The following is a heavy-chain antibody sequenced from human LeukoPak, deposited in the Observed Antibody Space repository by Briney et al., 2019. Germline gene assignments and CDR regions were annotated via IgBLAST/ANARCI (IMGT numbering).Heavy chain of an antibody. CDR2: IESDGTKE. Sequence: GGSLRLSCAASGFRFSSYDIHWVRQAPGKGLDWVTFIESDGTKEYYADSVKGRFTISRGNSKNTVYVQMNTLRAEDTAVYYCAKEGSGWYYLDYWGQGTVVTVSS. D-gene: IGHD6-19*01. V-gene: IGHV3-30*02. J-gene: IGHJ4*02. CDR1: GFRFSSYD. CDR3: AKEGSGWYYLDY.